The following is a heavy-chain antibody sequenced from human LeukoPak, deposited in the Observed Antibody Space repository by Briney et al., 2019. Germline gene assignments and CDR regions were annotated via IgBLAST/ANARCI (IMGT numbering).Heavy chain of an antibody. CDR3: ARQYDYSGSSAYSNDY. D-gene: IGHD3-22*01. CDR1: GYRFTSYW. V-gene: IGHV5-51*01. J-gene: IGHJ4*02. CDR2: IYPGDSDT. Sequence: GESLKISCKGSGYRFTSYWIGWVRQMPGKGLEWMGIIYPGDSDTTYSPSFQGQVTISADKSISTAYLQWSSLKASDTAMYYCARQYDYSGSSAYSNDYWGQGTLVTVSS.